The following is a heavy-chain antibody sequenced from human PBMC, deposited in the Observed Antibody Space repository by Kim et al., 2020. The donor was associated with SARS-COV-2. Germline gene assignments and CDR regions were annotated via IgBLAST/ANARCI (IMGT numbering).Heavy chain of an antibody. J-gene: IGHJ4*02. D-gene: IGHD3-16*02. CDR2: IYPGDSDT. Sequence: GESLKISCKGSGYSFTSYWIGWVRQMPGKGLEWMGIIYPGDSDTRYSPSFQGQVTISADKSISTAYLQWSSLKASDTAVYYCARSSYDYVWGSYRYFDYWGQGTLVTVSS. CDR1: GYSFTSYW. V-gene: IGHV5-51*01. CDR3: ARSSYDYVWGSYRYFDY.